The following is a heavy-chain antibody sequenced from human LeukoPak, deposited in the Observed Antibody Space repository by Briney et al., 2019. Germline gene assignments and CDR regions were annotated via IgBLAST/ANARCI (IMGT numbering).Heavy chain of an antibody. CDR2: ISDSGMPT. Sequence: PGGSLRLSCAASRFTFSSYLMTWVRQAPGKGLEWVSSISDSGMPTYHADSVKGRFTISRDNSKSTVYLQMNRLRVEDSAIYYCAKGRSSWSTSDFDIWGQGTMVTVSS. V-gene: IGHV3-23*01. J-gene: IGHJ3*02. D-gene: IGHD6-13*01. CDR3: AKGRSSWSTSDFDI. CDR1: RFTFSSYL.